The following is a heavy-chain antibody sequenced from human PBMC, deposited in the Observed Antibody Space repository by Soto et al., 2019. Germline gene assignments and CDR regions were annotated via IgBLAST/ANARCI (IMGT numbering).Heavy chain of an antibody. V-gene: IGHV1-69*13. Sequence: KVAEASVKVSCKASGGTFSSYAISWVRQAPGQGLEWMGGIIPIFGTANYAQKFQGRVTITADESTSTAYMELSSLRSEDTAVYYCARDTYYYDSSGYRKQFDYWGQGTLVTVSS. D-gene: IGHD3-22*01. CDR3: ARDTYYYDSSGYRKQFDY. CDR2: IIPIFGTA. J-gene: IGHJ4*02. CDR1: GGTFSSYA.